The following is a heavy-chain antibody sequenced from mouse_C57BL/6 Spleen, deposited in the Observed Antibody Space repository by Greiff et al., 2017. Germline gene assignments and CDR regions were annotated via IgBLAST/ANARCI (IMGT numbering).Heavy chain of an antibody. CDR3: ARHEGNYDYGYFDV. J-gene: IGHJ1*03. CDR1: GYTFTEYT. D-gene: IGHD2-4*01. Sequence: QVQLKESGAELVKPGASVKLSCKASGYTFTEYTIHWVKQRSGQGLEWIGWFYPGSGSIKYNEKFKDKATLTADKSSSTVYMELSRLTSEDSAVYFWARHEGNYDYGYFDVWGTGTTVTGSS. CDR2: FYPGSGSI. V-gene: IGHV1-62-2*01.